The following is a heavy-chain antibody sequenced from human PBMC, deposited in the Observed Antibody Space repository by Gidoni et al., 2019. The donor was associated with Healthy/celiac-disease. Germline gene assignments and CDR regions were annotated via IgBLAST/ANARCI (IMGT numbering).Heavy chain of an antibody. V-gene: IGHV3-30*18. J-gene: IGHJ6*02. CDR3: AKAQPPYGLNV. CDR2: ISYDGSNK. CDR1: GFTFSSYG. Sequence: QVQLVESGGGVVQPGRSLRLSCAASGFTFSSYGMHWVRQAPGKGLEWVAVISYDGSNKYYADSGKGRFTISRDNSKNTLYLQMNSLRAEDTAVYYCAKAQPPYGLNVWGQGTTVTVSS. D-gene: IGHD1-1*01.